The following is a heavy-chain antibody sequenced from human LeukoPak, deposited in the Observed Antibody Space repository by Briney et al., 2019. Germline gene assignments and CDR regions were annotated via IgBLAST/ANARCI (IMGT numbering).Heavy chain of an antibody. D-gene: IGHD3-22*01. CDR1: GDSISSGDYY. V-gene: IGHV4-61*08. J-gene: IGHJ5*02. Sequence: SETLSLTCTVSGDSISSGDYYWSWIRQPPGKGLEWIGYIYYSGSTNYNPSLKSRVTISVDTSKNQFSLKLSSVTAADTAVYYCARAGRIVVDNWFDPWGQGTLVTVSS. CDR2: IYYSGST. CDR3: ARAGRIVVDNWFDP.